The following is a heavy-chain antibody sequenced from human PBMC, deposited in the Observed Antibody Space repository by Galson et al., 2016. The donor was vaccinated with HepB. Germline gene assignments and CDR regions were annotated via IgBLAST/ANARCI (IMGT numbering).Heavy chain of an antibody. CDR2: IYYSGST. CDR1: GGSISTYY. V-gene: IGHV4-59*01. J-gene: IGHJ2*01. CDR3: ARDSAGSFDL. Sequence: SLTCTVSGGSISTYYWNWIRQPPGKGLEWIGYIYYSGSTNYNPSLKSRVTLSVDTSKNQFSLKLTSVTAADTAVYYCARDSAGSFDLWGRGTLVTVSS. D-gene: IGHD3-10*01.